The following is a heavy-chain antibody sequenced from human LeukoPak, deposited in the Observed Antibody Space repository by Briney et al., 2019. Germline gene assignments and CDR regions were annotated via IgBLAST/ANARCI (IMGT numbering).Heavy chain of an antibody. CDR3: ARAKRSGSGYSSGSYY. Sequence: SETLSLTCTVSGGSVSSGSYYWSWIRQPPGKGLEWIGYIYYSGSTNYNPSLKSRVTISVDTSKNQFSLKLGSVTAADTAVYYCARAKRSGSGYSSGSYYWGQGTLVTVSS. D-gene: IGHD6-19*01. CDR1: GGSVSSGSYY. V-gene: IGHV4-61*01. CDR2: IYYSGST. J-gene: IGHJ4*02.